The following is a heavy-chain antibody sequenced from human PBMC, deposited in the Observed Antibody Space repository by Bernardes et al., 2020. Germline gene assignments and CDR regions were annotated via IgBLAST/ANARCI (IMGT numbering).Heavy chain of an antibody. D-gene: IGHD6-13*01. Sequence: SETLPLTCTVSGGSVSSGSYYWSWIRQPPGKGLEWIGYIYYSGSTNYNPSLKSRVTISVDTSKNQFSLKLSSVTAADTAVYYCARESSSSAKPGFDYWGQGTLVTVSS. V-gene: IGHV4-61*01. J-gene: IGHJ4*02. CDR1: GGSVSSGSYY. CDR3: ARESSSSAKPGFDY. CDR2: IYYSGST.